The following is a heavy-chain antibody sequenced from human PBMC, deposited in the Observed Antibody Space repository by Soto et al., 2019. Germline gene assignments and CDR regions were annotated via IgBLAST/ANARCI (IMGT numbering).Heavy chain of an antibody. CDR3: AKVERAVAGIID. J-gene: IGHJ4*02. CDR1: GFTFSSSA. D-gene: IGHD6-19*01. V-gene: IGHV3-23*01. Sequence: EVQLLESGGGLVQPGGSLRLSCAASGFTFSSSAMSWVRQAPGKGLDWVSAISVSVGSTYYADSVKGRFTISRDNSKNTLYLKMNSLRAADTAVYYCAKVERAVAGIIDWGQGTLVPVSS. CDR2: ISVSVGST.